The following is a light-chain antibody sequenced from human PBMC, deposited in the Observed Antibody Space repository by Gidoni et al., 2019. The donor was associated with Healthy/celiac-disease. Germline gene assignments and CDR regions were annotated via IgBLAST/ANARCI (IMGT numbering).Light chain of an antibody. CDR1: RSDVGSYNL. V-gene: IGLV2-23*02. Sequence: SGSPGQSITISCTGTRSDVGSYNLVSWYHQHAGKAPELMIYEVSKRPSGVSNRFAGSKAGNTASLTISGLQAEDEADYYCCSYAGSSTLFGGWTKLTVL. CDR2: EVS. CDR3: CSYAGSSTL. J-gene: IGLJ2*01.